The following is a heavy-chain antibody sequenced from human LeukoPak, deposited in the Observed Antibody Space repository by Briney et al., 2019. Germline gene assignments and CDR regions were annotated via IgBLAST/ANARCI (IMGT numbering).Heavy chain of an antibody. D-gene: IGHD2-2*01. Sequence: GGSLRLSCAASGFTFSSYWMTWVRQAPGKGLEWVANIKEDGSEKYYVDSVKGRFAISRDNSKNTVYLQMNSLRAEDTAVYYCAKENGDLYEYCGFTSCPDNWFDPWGQGTLVTVSS. CDR3: AKENGDLYEYCGFTSCPDNWFDP. V-gene: IGHV3-7*03. CDR1: GFTFSSYW. J-gene: IGHJ5*02. CDR2: IKEDGSEK.